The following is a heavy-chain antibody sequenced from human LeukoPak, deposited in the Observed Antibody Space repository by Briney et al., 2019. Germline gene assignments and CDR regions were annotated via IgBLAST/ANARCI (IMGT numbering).Heavy chain of an antibody. V-gene: IGHV4-59*01. CDR2: IYYSGST. Sequence: SETLSLTCTVSGGSISSYYWIWIRQPPGKGLEWIGYIYYSGSTNYNPSLKSRVTISVDTSKNQFSLKLSSVTAADTAVYYCARDPRAVTTGWYFDLWGRGTLVTVSS. CDR1: GGSISSYY. D-gene: IGHD4-17*01. CDR3: ARDPRAVTTGWYFDL. J-gene: IGHJ2*01.